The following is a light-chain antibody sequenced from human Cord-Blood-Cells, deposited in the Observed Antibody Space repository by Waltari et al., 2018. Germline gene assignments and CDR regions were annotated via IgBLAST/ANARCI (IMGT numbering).Light chain of an antibody. Sequence: IVLTQSPGTLSSSPGERATLSCRASQRVSSSYLAWYQQKPGQAPRLLIYGASSRATGIPDRFSGSGSGTDFTLTISRLEPEDFAVYYCQQYGSSPRTFGGGTKVEIK. CDR3: QQYGSSPRT. V-gene: IGKV3-20*01. J-gene: IGKJ4*01. CDR1: QRVSSSY. CDR2: GAS.